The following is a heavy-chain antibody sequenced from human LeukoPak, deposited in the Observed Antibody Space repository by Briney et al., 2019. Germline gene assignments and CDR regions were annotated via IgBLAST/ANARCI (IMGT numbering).Heavy chain of an antibody. CDR2: IWYDGSNK. D-gene: IGHD2-15*01. V-gene: IGHV3-33*01. Sequence: GRSLRLSCAASGLTFSSYGMHWVRQAPGKGLEWVAVIWYDGSNKYYADSVKGRFTISRDNSKNTLYLQMNSLRAEDTAVYYCASYCSGGSCHRDYYYYGMGVWGQGTTVTVSS. J-gene: IGHJ6*02. CDR1: GLTFSSYG. CDR3: ASYCSGGSCHRDYYYYGMGV.